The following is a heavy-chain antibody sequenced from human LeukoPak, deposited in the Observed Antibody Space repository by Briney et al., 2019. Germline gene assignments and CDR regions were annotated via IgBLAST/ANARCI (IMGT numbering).Heavy chain of an antibody. CDR2: INPNSGDT. CDR3: ARDYRFRITTFGGGRRNWFDP. Sequence: GASVKVSCKASGYTFTGRYIHWVRQAPGQGLEWMGWINPNSGDTNYAQKFQGRVTMTRDKSINTVYMELSGLRSDDTAVFYCARDYRFRITTFGGGRRNWFDPWGQGTLVTVSS. CDR1: GYTFTGRY. V-gene: IGHV1-2*02. J-gene: IGHJ5*02. D-gene: IGHD3-3*01.